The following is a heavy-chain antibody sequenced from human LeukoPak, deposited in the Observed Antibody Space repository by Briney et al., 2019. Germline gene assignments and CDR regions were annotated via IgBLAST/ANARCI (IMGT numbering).Heavy chain of an antibody. CDR3: AKVRDTRDWYKDAFDV. J-gene: IGHJ3*01. CDR1: GFTFSSYA. Sequence: GGSLRLSCAASGFTFSSYAMSWVRQAPGKGLEWVSAITGTGGSTYYVASVRGRFTVSRDNSRNTLYLQMSSLRAEDSAMYYCAKVRDTRDWYKDAFDVWGQGTRVTVSS. CDR2: ITGTGGST. D-gene: IGHD6-19*01. V-gene: IGHV3-23*01.